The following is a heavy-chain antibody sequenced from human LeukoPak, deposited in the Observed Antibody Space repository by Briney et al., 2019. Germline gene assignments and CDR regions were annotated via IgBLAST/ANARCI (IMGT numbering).Heavy chain of an antibody. CDR1: GYTFTTYY. D-gene: IGHD5-24*01. V-gene: IGHV1-46*01. Sequence: ASVKVSCKASGYTFTTYYMHWGRQAPGQGLEWMGIINPSGGSTSYTQKFQGRVTMTRDTSTSTVYMELSSLRSEDTAVYYCARALHDYNPYYFDYWGQGTLVTVSS. J-gene: IGHJ4*02. CDR2: INPSGGST. CDR3: ARALHDYNPYYFDY.